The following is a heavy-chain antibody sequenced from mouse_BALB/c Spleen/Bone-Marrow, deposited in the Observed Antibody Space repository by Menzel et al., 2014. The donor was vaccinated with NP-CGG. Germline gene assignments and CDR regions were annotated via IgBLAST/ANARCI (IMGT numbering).Heavy chain of an antibody. CDR2: INPTTGYT. CDR3: ARRAYGSGYGFAY. J-gene: IGHJ3*01. Sequence: QVQLQQSGAELAKPGASVKMSCKASGYTFTSYWMHWVKQRPGQGLEWIGYINPTTGYTEYSQKFKDKATLTADKSYSTAYMQLSSLTSEDSAVYYCARRAYGSGYGFAYWGQGTLVTVSA. CDR1: GYTFTSYW. V-gene: IGHV1-7*01. D-gene: IGHD1-1*01.